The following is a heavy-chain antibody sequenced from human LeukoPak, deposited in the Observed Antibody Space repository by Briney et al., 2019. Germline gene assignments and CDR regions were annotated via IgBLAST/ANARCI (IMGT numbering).Heavy chain of an antibody. J-gene: IGHJ4*02. V-gene: IGHV3-23*01. D-gene: IGHD3-16*01. CDR1: GFTFSSYA. CDR3: AKGNYDYVWGEFDY. Sequence: GGSLRLSYAASGFTFSSYAMSWVRQAPGKGLEWVSAISGSGGSTYYADSVKGRFTISRDNSKNTLYLQMKSLRAEDTAVYYCAKGNYDYVWGEFDYWGQGTLVTVSS. CDR2: ISGSGGST.